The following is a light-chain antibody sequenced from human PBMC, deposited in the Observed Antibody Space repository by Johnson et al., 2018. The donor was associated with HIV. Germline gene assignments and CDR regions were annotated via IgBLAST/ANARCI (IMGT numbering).Light chain of an antibody. CDR2: DNN. CDR1: SSNIGSNY. CDR3: ATWDSSLSAYV. J-gene: IGLJ1*01. Sequence: QSVLTQPPSVSAAPGQKVTISCSGSSSNIGSNYVSWYQQLPGTAPKLLIYDNNKRPSGIPDRFSGSKSGTSATLGITGLQTGDEADYYCATWDSSLSAYVFGPGTKVTIL. V-gene: IGLV1-51*01.